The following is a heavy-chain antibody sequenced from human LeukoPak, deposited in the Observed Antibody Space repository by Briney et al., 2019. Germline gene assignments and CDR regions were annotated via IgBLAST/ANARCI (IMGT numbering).Heavy chain of an antibody. D-gene: IGHD4-17*01. CDR3: AREGYGDFVSDY. CDR1: GFTFSSYS. Sequence: GGSLRLSSAAPGFTFSSYSMNWVRQAPGKGLAWVSSISSSSNIYYADSLKGRFTISRDNAKNSLYLHMNSLRAEDTALYYCAREGYGDFVSDYWGQGTLVTVSS. J-gene: IGHJ4*02. V-gene: IGHV3-21*01. CDR2: ISSSSNI.